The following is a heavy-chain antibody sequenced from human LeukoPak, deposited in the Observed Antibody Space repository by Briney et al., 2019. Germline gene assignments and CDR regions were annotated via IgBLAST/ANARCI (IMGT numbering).Heavy chain of an antibody. V-gene: IGHV3-23*01. CDR3: ATELNYACWSGYYFAC. CDR1: GFTFSSYA. Sequence: GGSLRLSFAASGFTFSSYAMSGVRQAPGKGLEWVSAISGSGGSTYYADSVKGRFTISRDNSKNTLYLQKNSVRAGDTAVYYCATELNYACWSGYYFACWGQGTLVTVSS. J-gene: IGHJ4*02. D-gene: IGHD3-3*01. CDR2: ISGSGGST.